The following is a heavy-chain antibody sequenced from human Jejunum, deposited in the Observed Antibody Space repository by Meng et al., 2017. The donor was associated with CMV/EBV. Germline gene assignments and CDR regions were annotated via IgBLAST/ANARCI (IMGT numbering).Heavy chain of an antibody. V-gene: IGHV3-74*01. CDR1: GFTFSGYW. Sequence: EVQLVESGGGLVQPGGSLRVSCAASGFTFSGYWMHWVRQVPGRGLVWVSRVTSDGSGTNYADSVKGRFTISRDNAKNTLYLQMNSLRAEDTAVYYCARFTMTTAGDYWGQGTLVTVSS. J-gene: IGHJ4*02. CDR2: VTSDGSGT. CDR3: ARFTMTTAGDY. D-gene: IGHD1-1*01.